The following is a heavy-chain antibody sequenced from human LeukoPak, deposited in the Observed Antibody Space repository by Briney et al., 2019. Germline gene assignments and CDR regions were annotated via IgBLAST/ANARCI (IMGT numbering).Heavy chain of an antibody. V-gene: IGHV3-74*01. Sequence: GGSLRLSCDAAGFIVSNAGTHCGRQAPGQRLVWVSRIKTDGSEASYADSVRVRFTVSRYNTKNTPYLELTGLRADDKAVYFSARDVGPPGGSPGADWGQGTLVIVSS. CDR2: IKTDGSEA. D-gene: IGHD2-8*02. CDR3: ARDVGPPGGSPGAD. CDR1: GFIVSNAG. J-gene: IGHJ4*02.